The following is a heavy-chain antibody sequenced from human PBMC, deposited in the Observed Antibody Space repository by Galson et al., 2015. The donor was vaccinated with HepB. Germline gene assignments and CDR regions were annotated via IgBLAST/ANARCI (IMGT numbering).Heavy chain of an antibody. D-gene: IGHD3-3*01. V-gene: IGHV3-7*01. CDR1: GFTFSSYW. CDR3: ASTPAYDFWSGYLGGY. J-gene: IGHJ4*02. Sequence: SLRLSCAASGFTFSSYWMSWVRQAPGKGLEWVANIKQDGSEKYYVDSVKGRFTISRDNAKNSLYLQMNSLRAEDTAVYYCASTPAYDFWSGYLGGYWGQGTLVTVSS. CDR2: IKQDGSEK.